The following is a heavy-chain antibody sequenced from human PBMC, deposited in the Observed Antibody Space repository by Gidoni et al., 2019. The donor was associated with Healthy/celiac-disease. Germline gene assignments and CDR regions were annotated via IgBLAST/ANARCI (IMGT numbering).Heavy chain of an antibody. CDR3: AREEDYYDSSGYYFDAFDI. V-gene: IGHV4-61*01. J-gene: IGHJ3*02. CDR1: GGSVSSGSYY. CDR2: IYYSGST. D-gene: IGHD3-22*01. Sequence: QVQLQESGPGLVKPSETLSLTCTVSGGSVSSGSYYWSWIRQPPGKGLEWIGYIYYSGSTNYNPSLKSRVTISVDTSKNQFSLKLSSVTAADTAVYYCAREEDYYDSSGYYFDAFDIWGQGTMVTVSS.